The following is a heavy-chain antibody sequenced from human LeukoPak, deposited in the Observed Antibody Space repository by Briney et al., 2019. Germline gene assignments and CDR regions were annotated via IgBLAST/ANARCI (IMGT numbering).Heavy chain of an antibody. D-gene: IGHD7-27*01. J-gene: IGHJ4*02. Sequence: GASVKVSCTASGFTFTRYSITWVRQAPGQGLEWMGWINPNSGGTNYAQKFQGRVTMTRDTSISTAYMELSRLRSDDTAVYYCASLEGAGDLENYFDYWGQGTLVTVSS. CDR2: INPNSGGT. V-gene: IGHV1-2*02. CDR1: GFTFTRYS. CDR3: ASLEGAGDLENYFDY.